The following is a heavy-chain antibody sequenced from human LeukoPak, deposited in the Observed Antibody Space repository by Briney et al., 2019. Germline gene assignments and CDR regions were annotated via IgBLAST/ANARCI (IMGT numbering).Heavy chain of an antibody. CDR2: ISDDGSSK. J-gene: IGHJ3*02. Sequence: GGSLRLSCLTSGFTFSNHAMHWVRQGPGKGLEWVAVISDDGSSKFCADSVKGRFTISRDISKNTLFLQINSLRPEDTAVYYCARVDDLDAFDIWGQGTLVTVSS. D-gene: IGHD2-2*03. CDR3: ARVDDLDAFDI. CDR1: GFTFSNHA. V-gene: IGHV3-30*04.